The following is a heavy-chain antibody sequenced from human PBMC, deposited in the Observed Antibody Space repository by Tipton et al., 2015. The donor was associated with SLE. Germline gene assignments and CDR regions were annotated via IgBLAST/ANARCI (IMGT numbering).Heavy chain of an antibody. CDR2: IYYSGST. CDR1: GDSISSGDYY. D-gene: IGHD4-17*01. J-gene: IGHJ6*03. CDR3: ASLAVTTQYYYYYYYMDV. Sequence: TLSLTCTVSGDSISSGDYYWSWIRQPPGKGLEWIGYIYYSGSTYYNPSLKSRVTISVDTSKNHFSLRLSSVTAADTAVYYCASLAVTTQYYYYYYYMDVWGKGTTVTVSS. V-gene: IGHV4-30-4*01.